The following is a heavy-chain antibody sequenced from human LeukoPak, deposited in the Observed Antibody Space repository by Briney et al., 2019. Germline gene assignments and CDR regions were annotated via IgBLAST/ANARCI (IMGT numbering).Heavy chain of an antibody. CDR3: ARSVGIQLWLRLGGGANFDY. CDR2: IYYSGST. Sequence: PSETLSLTCTVSGGSISSYYWSWIRQPPGKGLEWIGYIYYSGSTNYNPSLKSRVTISVDTSKNQFSLKLSSVTAADTAVYYCARSVGIQLWLRLGGGANFDYWGQGTLVTVSS. J-gene: IGHJ4*02. V-gene: IGHV4-59*12. D-gene: IGHD5-18*01. CDR1: GGSISSYY.